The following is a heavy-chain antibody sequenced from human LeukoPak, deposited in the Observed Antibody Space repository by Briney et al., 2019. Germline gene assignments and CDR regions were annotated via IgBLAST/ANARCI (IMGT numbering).Heavy chain of an antibody. V-gene: IGHV4-61*02. CDR2: IYTSGST. CDR1: GGSISSGSYY. CDR3: ARPGIAAAGSDY. J-gene: IGHJ4*02. Sequence: SETLSLTCTVSGGSISSGSYYWSWIRQPAGKGLEWIGRIYTSGSTNYNPSLKSRVTISVDTSKNQFSLKLSSVTAADTAVYYCARPGIAAAGSDYWGQGTLVTVSS. D-gene: IGHD6-13*01.